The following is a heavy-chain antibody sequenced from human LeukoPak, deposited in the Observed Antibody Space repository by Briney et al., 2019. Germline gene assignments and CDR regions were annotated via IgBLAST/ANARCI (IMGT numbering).Heavy chain of an antibody. CDR3: APSALCYYFASEF. CDR1: GFLHSNLC. D-gene: IGHD3-9*01. Sequence: GGSQTLLCGVSGFLHSNLCIPGPRQAPGKGLEWVGRIKRKSDGETTDYAAPVKGRFNISRDDSENTLALQMNSLKTTDTDVCILAPSALCYYFASEFWGQGTTVTVSS. J-gene: IGHJ6*02. V-gene: IGHV3-15*01. CDR2: IKRKSDGETT.